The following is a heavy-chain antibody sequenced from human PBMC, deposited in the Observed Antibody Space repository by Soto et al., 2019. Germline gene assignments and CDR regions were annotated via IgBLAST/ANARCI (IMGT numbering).Heavy chain of an antibody. CDR1: GFSLSNARMG. V-gene: IGHV2-26*01. D-gene: IGHD5-12*01. J-gene: IGHJ3*02. Sequence: QVTLKESGPVLVKPTEPLTLTCTVSGFSLSNARMGVSWIRQPPGKALEWLAHIFSNDEKSYSTSLKSRLTISKDTSKSQVVLTMTNMDPVDTATYYCARGGYSGYDYPYAFDIWGQGTMVTVSS. CDR2: IFSNDEK. CDR3: ARGGYSGYDYPYAFDI.